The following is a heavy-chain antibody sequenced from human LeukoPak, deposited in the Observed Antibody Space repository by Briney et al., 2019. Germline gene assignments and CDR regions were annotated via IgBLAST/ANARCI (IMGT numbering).Heavy chain of an antibody. D-gene: IGHD1-26*01. Sequence: GGSLRLSCAASGFTFSSDWMHWVRQAPEKGLFWVSRINSDGSSTNYADSVEGRFTISRDNAKNTLYLQMNSLRAEDTAVYYCARDPKQGGTYWNYFDYWGQGALVTVSP. J-gene: IGHJ4*02. CDR2: INSDGSST. V-gene: IGHV3-74*01. CDR1: GFTFSSDW. CDR3: ARDPKQGGTYWNYFDY.